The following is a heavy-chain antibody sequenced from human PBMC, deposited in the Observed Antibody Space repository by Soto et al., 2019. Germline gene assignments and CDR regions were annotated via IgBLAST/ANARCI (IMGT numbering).Heavy chain of an antibody. CDR2: IHNAEST. J-gene: IGHJ4*02. D-gene: IGHD4-17*01. V-gene: IGHV4-59*01. CDR3: AYGDSPGPIDH. Sequence: SETLSLTSSVSGASIISYYWSWFRQAPGNGLEYIGYIHNAESTNYNPSLESRVTISADTSKNQLSLTLSSVTAADTAMYYCAYGDSPGPIDHWGQGTLVTVSS. CDR1: GASIISYY.